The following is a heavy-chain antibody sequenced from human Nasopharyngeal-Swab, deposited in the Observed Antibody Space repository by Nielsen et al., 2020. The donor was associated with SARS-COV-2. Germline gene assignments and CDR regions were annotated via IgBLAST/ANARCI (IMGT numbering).Heavy chain of an antibody. D-gene: IGHD3-22*01. J-gene: IGHJ4*02. CDR2: ISSNGVNT. V-gene: IGHV3-64*04. CDR3: ARWAGDSSGYYSDY. Sequence: GESLKISCSASGFIFISYAIVWVRQAPGKGLEYVSAISSNGVNTYYADSVKGRFTISRDDSKSTLYLQMNSLRTEDTAVYYCARWAGDSSGYYSDYWGQGTLVTVSS. CDR1: GFIFISYA.